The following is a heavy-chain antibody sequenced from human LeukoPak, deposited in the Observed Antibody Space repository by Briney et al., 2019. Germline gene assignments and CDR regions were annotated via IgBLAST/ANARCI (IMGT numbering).Heavy chain of an antibody. CDR2: IYYSGST. V-gene: IGHV4-59*01. CDR1: GGSISSYY. J-gene: IGHJ3*01. CDR3: ARGYCSGGSCYPHDAFDF. Sequence: SETLSLTCTVSGGSISSYYWSWIRQPPGKGLEWIGYIYYSGSTNYNPSLKSRVTISVDTSKNQFSLKLSSVTAADTAVYYCARGYCSGGSCYPHDAFDFWGQGTMVTVSS. D-gene: IGHD2-15*01.